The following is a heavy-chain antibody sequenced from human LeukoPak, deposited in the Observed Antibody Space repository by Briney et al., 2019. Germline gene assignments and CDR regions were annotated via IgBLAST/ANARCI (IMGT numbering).Heavy chain of an antibody. J-gene: IGHJ5*02. V-gene: IGHV4-59*01. Sequence: PSETLSLTCTVSGGSISSYYWSWIRQPPGKGLEWIGYIYYSGSTNYNPSLKSRVTISVGTSKNQFSLKLSSVTAADTAVYYCARGGYYDFWSGTSYWFDPWGQGTLVTVSS. CDR3: ARGGYYDFWSGTSYWFDP. CDR2: IYYSGST. CDR1: GGSISSYY. D-gene: IGHD3-3*01.